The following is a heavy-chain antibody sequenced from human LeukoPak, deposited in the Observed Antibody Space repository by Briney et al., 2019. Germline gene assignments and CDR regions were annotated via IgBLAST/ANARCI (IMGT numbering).Heavy chain of an antibody. CDR2: ISWSSGSI. D-gene: IGHD3-22*01. Sequence: GRSLRLSCAASGFTFDDYATHWVRQAPGKGLEWVSGISWSSGSIGYADPVKGRFTISRDNAKNSLYLQMNSLRAEDTALYYCAGGSGFSAVRLDYWGQGTLVTVSS. CDR1: GFTFDDYA. CDR3: AGGSGFSAVRLDY. V-gene: IGHV3-9*01. J-gene: IGHJ4*02.